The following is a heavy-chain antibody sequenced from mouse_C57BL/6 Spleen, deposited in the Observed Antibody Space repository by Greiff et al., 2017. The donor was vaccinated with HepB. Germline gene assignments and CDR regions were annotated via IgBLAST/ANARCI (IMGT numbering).Heavy chain of an antibody. Sequence: VHVKQSGAELVRPGASVKLSCTASGFNIKDYYMHWVKQRPEQGLEWIGRIDPEDGDTEYAPKFQGKATMTADTSSNTAYLQLSSLTSEDTAVYYCTTRQLRLRDYAMDYWGQGTSVTVSS. CDR3: TTRQLRLRDYAMDY. CDR1: GFNIKDYY. V-gene: IGHV14-1*01. CDR2: IDPEDGDT. D-gene: IGHD3-2*02. J-gene: IGHJ4*01.